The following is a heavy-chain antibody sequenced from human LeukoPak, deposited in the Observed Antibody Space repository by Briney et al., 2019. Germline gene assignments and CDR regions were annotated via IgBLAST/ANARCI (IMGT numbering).Heavy chain of an antibody. D-gene: IGHD5-18*01. CDR1: GFTFSGYS. V-gene: IGHV3-21*01. CDR2: ISSSSSYI. J-gene: IGHJ4*02. Sequence: GGSLRLSCAASGFTFSGYSMNWVRQAPGKGLEWVSSISSSSSYIYYADSVKGRFTISRDNAKNSLYLQMNSLRAEDTAVYYCATEKPGWTGYSAFDYWGQGTLVTVSS. CDR3: ATEKPGWTGYSAFDY.